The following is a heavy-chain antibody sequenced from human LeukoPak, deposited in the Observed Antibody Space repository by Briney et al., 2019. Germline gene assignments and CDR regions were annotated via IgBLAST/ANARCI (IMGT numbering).Heavy chain of an antibody. CDR3: TSFLSSWFDY. CDR2: IKSDGSST. Sequence: PGGSLRLSCAASGFTFSSYWMHWVRQAPGKGLVWVSRIKSDGSSTSYAGSVKGRFTISRDNAKNTLYLQMNSLKTEDTAVYYCTSFLSSWFDYWGQGTLVTVSS. J-gene: IGHJ4*02. D-gene: IGHD6-13*01. CDR1: GFTFSSYW. V-gene: IGHV3-74*01.